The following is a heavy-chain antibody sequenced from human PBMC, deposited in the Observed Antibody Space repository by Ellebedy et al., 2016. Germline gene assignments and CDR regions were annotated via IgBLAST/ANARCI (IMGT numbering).Heavy chain of an antibody. CDR2: INPNSGGT. V-gene: IGHV1-2*02. J-gene: IGHJ4*02. D-gene: IGHD1-26*01. CDR3: ARDQSGSYFRVDY. CDR1: GYTFTGYY. Sequence: ASVKVSCXASGYTFTGYYMHWVRQAPGQGLEWMGWINPNSGGTNYAQKFQGRVTMTRDTSISTAYMELSRLRSDDTAVYYCARDQSGSYFRVDYWGQGTLVTVSS.